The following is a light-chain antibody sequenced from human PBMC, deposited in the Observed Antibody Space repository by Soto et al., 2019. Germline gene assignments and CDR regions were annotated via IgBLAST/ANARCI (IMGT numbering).Light chain of an antibody. V-gene: IGKV3-15*01. J-gene: IGKJ5*01. CDR2: GAS. CDR1: QSVSSN. CDR3: QQYGSSPIT. Sequence: EIVMTQSPATLSVSPGERATLSFGASQSVSSNLAWYQQKPGQAPSLLIYGASTRPTGTPARFSGSGSGTEVTRTISRLQSEDFAVYYCQQYGSSPITFGQWTRLEIK.